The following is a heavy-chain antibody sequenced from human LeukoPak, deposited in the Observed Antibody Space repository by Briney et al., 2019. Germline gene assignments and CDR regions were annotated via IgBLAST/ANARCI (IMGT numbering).Heavy chain of an antibody. V-gene: IGHV4-59*01. D-gene: IGHD1-7*01. J-gene: IGHJ5*02. CDR3: AREDNWNYFPFDL. Sequence: SETLSLTCTVSGGSISSYYWSWIRQPPGKGLEWIGYIYYTGSTNYNPSLKSRVTISVDTSNNQFSLKLSPVTAADTAVYYCAREDNWNYFPFDLWGQGTQVTVSS. CDR2: IYYTGST. CDR1: GGSISSYY.